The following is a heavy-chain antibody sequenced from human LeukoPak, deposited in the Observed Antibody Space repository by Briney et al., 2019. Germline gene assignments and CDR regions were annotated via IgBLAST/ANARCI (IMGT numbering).Heavy chain of an antibody. Sequence: NPSETLSLTCTVSGGSISSYYWSWIRQPPGTGLEWIGYIYDSGSTNYNPSLKSRVTISIDTSKNQFSLKLSSVTAADTAVYYCACLTTADAFDIWGQGTMVTVFS. D-gene: IGHD3-22*01. CDR3: ACLTTADAFDI. V-gene: IGHV4-59*01. J-gene: IGHJ3*02. CDR1: GGSISSYY. CDR2: IYDSGST.